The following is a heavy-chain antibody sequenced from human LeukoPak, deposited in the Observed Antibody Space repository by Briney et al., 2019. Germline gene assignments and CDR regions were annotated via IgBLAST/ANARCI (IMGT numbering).Heavy chain of an antibody. J-gene: IGHJ4*02. V-gene: IGHV3-23*01. CDR2: ISGSGGST. CDR1: GFTFSSYA. CDR3: TRDLSAGLPGGFDF. D-gene: IGHD3-10*01. Sequence: GGSLRLSCAASGFTFSSYAMSWVRQAPGRGLEWVSGISGSGGSTYYADSVKGRFAISRDNARNSLFLQMSSLRAEDTAVYYCTRDLSAGLPGGFDFWGQGTLVTVSS.